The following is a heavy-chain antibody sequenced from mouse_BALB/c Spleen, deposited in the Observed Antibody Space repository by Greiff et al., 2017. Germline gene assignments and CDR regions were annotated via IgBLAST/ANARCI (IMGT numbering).Heavy chain of an antibody. CDR3: ARSGRLRFYYAMDY. J-gene: IGHJ4*01. Sequence: QVQLKQSGAELMKPGASVKISCKATGYTFSSYWIEWVKQRPGHGLEWIGEILPGSGSTNYNEKFKGKATFTADTSSNTAYMQLSSLTSEDSAVYYCARSGRLRFYYAMDYWGQGTSVTVSS. V-gene: IGHV1-9*01. CDR1: GYTFSSYW. D-gene: IGHD2-4*01. CDR2: ILPGSGST.